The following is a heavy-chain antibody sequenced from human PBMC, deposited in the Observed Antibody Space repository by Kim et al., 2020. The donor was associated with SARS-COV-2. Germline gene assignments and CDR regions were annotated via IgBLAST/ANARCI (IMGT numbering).Heavy chain of an antibody. CDR1: GGSFSGYY. V-gene: IGHV4-34*01. J-gene: IGHJ4*02. CDR2: INHSGST. Sequence: SETLSLTCAVYGGSFSGYYWSWIRQPPGKGLEWIGEINHSGSTNYNPSLKSRVTISVDTSKNQFSLKLSSVTAADTAVYYCANSPSDYYDSSGHPRFGDWGQGTLVTVSS. CDR3: ANSPSDYYDSSGHPRFGD. D-gene: IGHD3-22*01.